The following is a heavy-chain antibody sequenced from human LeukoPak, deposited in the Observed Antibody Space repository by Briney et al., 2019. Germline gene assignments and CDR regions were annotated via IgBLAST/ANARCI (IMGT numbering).Heavy chain of an antibody. CDR2: INPNSGGT. CDR3: ARVPSTVTTTGYFDY. V-gene: IGHV1-2*02. Sequence: ASVKVSCKASGYTFTGYYMHWVGQAPGQGLAWMGWINPNSGGTNYAQKFQGRVTMTRDTSISTAYMEPSRLRSDDTAVYYCARVPSTVTTTGYFDYWGQGTLVTVSS. J-gene: IGHJ4*02. D-gene: IGHD4-17*01. CDR1: GYTFTGYY.